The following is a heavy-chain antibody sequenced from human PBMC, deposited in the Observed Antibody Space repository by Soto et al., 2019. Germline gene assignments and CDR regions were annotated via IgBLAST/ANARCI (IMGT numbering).Heavy chain of an antibody. CDR1: GDRFSSHG. Sequence: QVPLVESGGGVVQPGRSLRLSCAAAGDRFSSHGMHWGREAPGKGLEWVAVIWYDGSKKCYADSVNGRFIVSRDHSKNTVYLEMNSLRAEDTAVYYCARDPAASMDVWGQGTTDTVSA. V-gene: IGHV3-33*01. D-gene: IGHD2-15*01. CDR3: ARDPAASMDV. J-gene: IGHJ6*01. CDR2: IWYDGSKK.